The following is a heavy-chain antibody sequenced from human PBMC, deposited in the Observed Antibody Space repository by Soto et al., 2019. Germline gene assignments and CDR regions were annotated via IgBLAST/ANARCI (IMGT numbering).Heavy chain of an antibody. Sequence: EVRLFESGGGLVQPGGSLRLSCAASGFTFNTFEMSWVRQAPGRGLEWVSFISNDSSRAYYADAVKGRFTISRDNSKHTLYLQMNSLKAEDTAVYACVKGGWLDFWGQGTLVTVSS. V-gene: IGHV3-23*01. J-gene: IGHJ5*01. CDR1: GFTFNTFE. D-gene: IGHD3-16*01. CDR2: ISNDSSRA. CDR3: VKGGWLDF.